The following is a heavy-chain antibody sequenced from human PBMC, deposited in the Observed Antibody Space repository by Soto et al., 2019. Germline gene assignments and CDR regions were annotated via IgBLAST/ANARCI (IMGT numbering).Heavy chain of an antibody. Sequence: EVQLVESGGGLVQPGRSLRLSCAASGFTFDDYAMHWVRQAPGKGLEWVSRISWNSGSIGYADSVKGRFTISRDNATNSLYLQMNSLRAEDTALYYCAKAVGSYGNFDYWGQGTLVTVSS. CDR2: ISWNSGSI. V-gene: IGHV3-9*01. D-gene: IGHD5-18*01. CDR3: AKAVGSYGNFDY. CDR1: GFTFDDYA. J-gene: IGHJ4*02.